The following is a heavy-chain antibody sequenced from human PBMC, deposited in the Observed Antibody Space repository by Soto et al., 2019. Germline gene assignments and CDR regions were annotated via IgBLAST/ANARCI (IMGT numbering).Heavy chain of an antibody. CDR3: AKERLRNYYDTSGMDY. CDR2: ISYDGSNK. V-gene: IGHV3-30*18. J-gene: IGHJ4*02. Sequence: GGSLRLSCAASGFTFSSYGMHWVRQAPGKGLEWVAVISYDGSNKYYADSVKGRFTISRDNSKNTLYLQMNSLRAEDTAVYYCAKERLRNYYDTSGMDYWGQGTLVTVSS. CDR1: GFTFSSYG. D-gene: IGHD3-22*01.